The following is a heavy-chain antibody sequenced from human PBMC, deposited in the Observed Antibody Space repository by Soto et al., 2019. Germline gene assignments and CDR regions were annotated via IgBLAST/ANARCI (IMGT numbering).Heavy chain of an antibody. D-gene: IGHD2-15*01. J-gene: IGHJ6*02. CDR3: ATDCSGGSCYPVMDV. Sequence: GGALRLSCAASGCNFNSYTINWVRQAPVKRLEWLSSISSSGYIFSTDSVSGRFTISRDNAKNSVYLQINTLRPDHTPAYLCATDCSGGSCYPVMDVWRQGTTLPVS. V-gene: IGHV3-21*01. CDR1: GCNFNSYT. CDR2: ISSSGYI.